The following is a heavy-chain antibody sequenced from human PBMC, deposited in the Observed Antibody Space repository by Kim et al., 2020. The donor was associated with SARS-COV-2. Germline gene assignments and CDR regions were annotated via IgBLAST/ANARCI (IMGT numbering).Heavy chain of an antibody. CDR2: T. Sequence: TNDAHKLQGRVTMTRDTSISPAYMELSRLRSDDTAVYYCASDSSSYWFDPWGQGTLVTVSS. D-gene: IGHD6-13*01. V-gene: IGHV1-2*07. CDR3: ASDSSSYWFDP. J-gene: IGHJ5*02.